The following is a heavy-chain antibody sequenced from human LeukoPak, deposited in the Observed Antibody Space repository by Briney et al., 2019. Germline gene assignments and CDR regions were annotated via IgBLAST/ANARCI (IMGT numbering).Heavy chain of an antibody. D-gene: IGHD1-7*01. CDR3: AREMGWNYGDY. V-gene: IGHV3-7*05. CDR1: GFTFSSYW. CDR2: IKKDGTEK. J-gene: IGHJ4*02. Sequence: GGSLILSCVASGFTFSSYWMTWVRQAPGKGLEWVATIKKDGTEKYYVDSVKGRFTISRDNAESSLYLQMNSLRAEDTAVYYCAREMGWNYGDYWGQGTLVTVSS.